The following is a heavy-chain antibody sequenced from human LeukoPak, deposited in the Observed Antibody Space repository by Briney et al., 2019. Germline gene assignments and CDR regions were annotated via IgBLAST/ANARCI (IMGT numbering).Heavy chain of an antibody. CDR1: GGSISSYY. CDR3: ARGRAWSPPSIRFDP. D-gene: IGHD2-8*01. J-gene: IGHJ5*02. V-gene: IGHV4-59*01. Sequence: SETLSLTCTVSGGSISSYYWCWIRQPPGKGLEWIGYIYYSGSTNYNPSLKSRVTISVDTSKNQFSLKLSSVTAADTAVYYCARGRAWSPPSIRFDPWGQGTLVTVSS. CDR2: IYYSGST.